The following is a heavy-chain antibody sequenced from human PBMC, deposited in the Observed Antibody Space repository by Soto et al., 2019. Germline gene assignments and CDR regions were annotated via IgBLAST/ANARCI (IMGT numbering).Heavy chain of an antibody. CDR2: ISSSGSYI. CDR1: GFTFSDYS. Sequence: GGSLRLSCAASGFTFSDYSMNWVRQAPGKGLEWVSSISSSGSYICYADSVKARFTISRDNAKNSLYMQMNSLRAEDTAVYYCARATTWKGFDYWGQGTLVTVSS. V-gene: IGHV3-21*01. J-gene: IGHJ4*02. CDR3: ARATTWKGFDY. D-gene: IGHD4-17*01.